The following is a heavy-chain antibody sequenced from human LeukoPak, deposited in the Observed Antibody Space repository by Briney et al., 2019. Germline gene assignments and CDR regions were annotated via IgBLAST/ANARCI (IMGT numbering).Heavy chain of an antibody. D-gene: IGHD2-15*01. J-gene: IGHJ4*02. Sequence: SETLSLTCTVSGGSISSGNCYWSWVRQPPGKGLEWIGYIHYSGNTYYNPSLKSRVTISVDTSKSQFSLKLSSVTAADTAVYYCARVGSGGSCYYWGQGTLVTVSS. CDR3: ARVGSGGSCYY. CDR1: GGSISSGNCY. CDR2: IHYSGNT. V-gene: IGHV4-30-4*01.